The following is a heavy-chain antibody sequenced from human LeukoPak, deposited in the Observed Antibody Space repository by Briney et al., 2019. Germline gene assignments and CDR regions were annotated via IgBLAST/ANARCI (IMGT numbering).Heavy chain of an antibody. CDR2: IYSGGST. CDR3: ATWPSGYDN. CDR1: GGSFSGYY. Sequence: SSETLSLTCAVYGGSFSGYYWSWVRQAPGKGLEWVSLIYSGGSTYYADSVKGRFTISRDNSKNTVYLQMNSLRAEDTAVYFCATWPSGYDNWGQGTLVTVSS. V-gene: IGHV3-66*01. D-gene: IGHD5-12*01. J-gene: IGHJ4*02.